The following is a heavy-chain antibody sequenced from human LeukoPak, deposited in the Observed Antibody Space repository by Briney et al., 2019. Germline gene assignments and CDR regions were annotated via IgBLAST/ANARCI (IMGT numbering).Heavy chain of an antibody. CDR2: ISSSSSYI. CDR1: GFTFSSYS. V-gene: IGHV3-21*01. J-gene: IGHJ4*02. CDR3: ARAGIAGFDY. Sequence: PGGSLRLSCAASGFTFSSYSMNWVRQAPGRGLEWVSSISSSSSYIYYADSVKGRFTISRDNAKNSLYLQMNSLRAEDTAVYYCARAGIAGFDYWGQGTLVTVSS. D-gene: IGHD6-13*01.